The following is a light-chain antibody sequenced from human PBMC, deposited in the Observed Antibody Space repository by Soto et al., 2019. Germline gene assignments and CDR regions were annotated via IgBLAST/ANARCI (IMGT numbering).Light chain of an antibody. J-gene: IGLJ3*02. V-gene: IGLV2-11*01. Sequence: QSALTQPRSVSGSPGQSVTISCTGTSSDVGGYNSVSWYQQHPGKAPKLMIYDVSKRPSGVPDRFSGSKSGNTASLIISGLQPEDEADFFCCSYATTYTLVFGGGTKVTVL. CDR2: DVS. CDR1: SSDVGGYNS. CDR3: CSYATTYTLV.